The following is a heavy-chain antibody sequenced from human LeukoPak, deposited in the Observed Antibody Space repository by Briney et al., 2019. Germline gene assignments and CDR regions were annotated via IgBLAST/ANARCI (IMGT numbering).Heavy chain of an antibody. Sequence: SVKVSCKASGYTFTGYYMHWVRQAPGQGLEWMGGIIPIFGTANYAQKFQGRVTITTDESTSTAYMELSSLRSEDTAVYYCAASLGAASFDYWGQGTLVTVSS. CDR2: IIPIFGTA. CDR1: GYTFTGYY. V-gene: IGHV1-69*05. CDR3: AASLGAASFDY. D-gene: IGHD1-26*01. J-gene: IGHJ4*02.